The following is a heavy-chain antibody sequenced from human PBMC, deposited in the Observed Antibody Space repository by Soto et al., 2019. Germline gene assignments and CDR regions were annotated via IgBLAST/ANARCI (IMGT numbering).Heavy chain of an antibody. CDR3: AKDTLGIGY. V-gene: IGHV3-23*01. Sequence: LRLSCAASGFTFSSYAMSWVRQAPGEGLEWVSAISGSGGSTYYADSVKGLFTISRDNSKNTLYLQMNSLRAEDTAVYYCAKDTLGIGYWGQGTLVTVSS. J-gene: IGHJ4*02. D-gene: IGHD1-26*01. CDR1: GFTFSSYA. CDR2: ISGSGGST.